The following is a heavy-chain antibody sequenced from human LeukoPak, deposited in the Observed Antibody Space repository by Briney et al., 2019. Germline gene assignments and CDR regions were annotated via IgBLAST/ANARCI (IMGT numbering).Heavy chain of an antibody. V-gene: IGHV3-23*01. CDR1: GFTSGVYA. Sequence: GGSLRLSCVASGFTSGVYAMSWVRQAPGKGLEWVSAFSGGGDSFYADSVRGRFSVSADKSKNILYLQMNSLRVEDTAVYFCGKEGERLFDLQYWGQGTPVTVSS. D-gene: IGHD5-24*01. CDR3: GKEGERLFDLQY. J-gene: IGHJ4*02. CDR2: FSGGGDS.